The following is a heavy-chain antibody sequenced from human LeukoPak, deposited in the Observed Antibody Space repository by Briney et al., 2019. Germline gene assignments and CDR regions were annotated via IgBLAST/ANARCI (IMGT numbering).Heavy chain of an antibody. Sequence: GESLKISCKGSGYSLSSSLIGWVRQMPGKGLEWMAIIYAPDSDVRYSPSFQGQITISVDKSINTAYLQWNSLRASDTAIYYCARPADHSGLDYWGLGTLVTVSS. CDR1: GYSLSSSL. CDR2: IYAPDSDV. CDR3: ARPADHSGLDY. V-gene: IGHV5-51*01. D-gene: IGHD1-26*01. J-gene: IGHJ4*02.